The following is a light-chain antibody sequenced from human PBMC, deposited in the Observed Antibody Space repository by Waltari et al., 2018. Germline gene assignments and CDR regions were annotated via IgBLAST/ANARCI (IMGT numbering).Light chain of an antibody. CDR3: QHYVRLPAT. V-gene: IGKV3-20*01. CDR1: QSVGGT. Sequence: EIVLTQSPGTLSLSPGERAPLSCRARQSVGGTLAWDQQKPGQAPRLLMYGASIRAPGTPDRFSGTGSGTDFSLTISRLEPEDFAVYYCQHYVRLPATFGQGTKVEIK. CDR2: GAS. J-gene: IGKJ1*01.